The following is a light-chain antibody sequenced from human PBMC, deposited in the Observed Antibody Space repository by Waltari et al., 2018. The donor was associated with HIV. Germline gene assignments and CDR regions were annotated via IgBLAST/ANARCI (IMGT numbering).Light chain of an antibody. Sequence: DIVMTQSPDSLAVSLGERATIHCKSSQSVLYSSNNKNNLAWYQQKPGQPPKLLIDGASTRQSGVPDRFIGSGSGTDFTLTISILQAEDVAVYYCQQYYSAPYTFGQGTKLEIK. CDR3: QQYYSAPYT. CDR2: GAS. J-gene: IGKJ2*01. V-gene: IGKV4-1*01. CDR1: QSVLYSSNNKNN.